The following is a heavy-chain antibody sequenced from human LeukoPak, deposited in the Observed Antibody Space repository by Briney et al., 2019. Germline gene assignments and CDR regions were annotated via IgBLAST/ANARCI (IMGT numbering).Heavy chain of an antibody. CDR3: ARGDGYDYFFDY. CDR2: ISYYGSNK. J-gene: IGHJ4*02. V-gene: IGHV3-30*04. Sequence: GGSLRLSCAASGFTFSSYAMHWVRQAPGKGLEWVAVISYYGSNKYYADSVKGRFTISRDNSKNTLYLQMNSMKTEDTAVYYCARGDGYDYFFDYWGQGTLVTVSS. D-gene: IGHD5-12*01. CDR1: GFTFSSYA.